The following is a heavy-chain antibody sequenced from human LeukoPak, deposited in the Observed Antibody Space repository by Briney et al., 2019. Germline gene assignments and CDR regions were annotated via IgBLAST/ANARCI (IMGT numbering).Heavy chain of an antibody. CDR3: ARDPLGSSSWSDAIDI. D-gene: IGHD6-13*01. J-gene: IGHJ3*02. Sequence: GGSLRLSCAASGFTFSSYEMNWVRQAPGKGLEWVSYISSSGSTIYYADSVKGRFTISRDNANNSLYLQMSSLGAEDTAVYYCARDPLGSSSWSDAIDIWGQGTMVTVSS. CDR1: GFTFSSYE. V-gene: IGHV3-48*03. CDR2: ISSSGSTI.